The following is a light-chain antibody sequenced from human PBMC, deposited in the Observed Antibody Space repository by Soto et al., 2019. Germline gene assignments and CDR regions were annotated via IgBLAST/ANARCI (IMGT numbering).Light chain of an antibody. CDR3: QQYGSSPRT. CDR1: QSVRSSY. Sequence: EIVLTQSPDTLSLSPGESATLSCRASQSVRSSYLAWYQQTPGQTPRLLIYAASSRATGIPDRFSGSWSGTDFTLTISRLEAEDFAVYYCQQYGSSPRTFGQGTKVDIK. V-gene: IGKV3-20*01. J-gene: IGKJ1*01. CDR2: AAS.